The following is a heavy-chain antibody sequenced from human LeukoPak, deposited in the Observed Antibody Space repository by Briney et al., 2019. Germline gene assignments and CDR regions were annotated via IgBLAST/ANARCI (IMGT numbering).Heavy chain of an antibody. CDR1: GFTFSSYA. J-gene: IGHJ1*01. D-gene: IGHD6-6*01. V-gene: IGHV4-59*12. CDR2: IFYTGNT. Sequence: GSLRLSCAASGFTFSSYAMHWVRQPPGKGLEWIGNIFYTGNTYYNPSLTSRVTISVDTSKNQFSLHLASVTAADTAVYYCAREYGSSSSYTEYFQHWGQGTLVTVSS. CDR3: AREYGSSSSYTEYFQH.